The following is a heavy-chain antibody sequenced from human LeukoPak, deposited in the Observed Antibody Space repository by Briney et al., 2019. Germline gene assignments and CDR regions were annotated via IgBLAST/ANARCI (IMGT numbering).Heavy chain of an antibody. V-gene: IGHV7-4-1*02. J-gene: IGHJ4*02. CDR3: AREVGTLPDY. Sequence: ASVKVSCKASGYTFTSYAIHWVRQAPGQGLEWMGWINTITGNPTYAQGFTGRFVFSLYTSVSTAYLQISSLKTEDTAVYYCAREVGTLPDYWGQGTLVTVSS. CDR1: GYTFTSYA. CDR2: INTITGNP. D-gene: IGHD2-21*02.